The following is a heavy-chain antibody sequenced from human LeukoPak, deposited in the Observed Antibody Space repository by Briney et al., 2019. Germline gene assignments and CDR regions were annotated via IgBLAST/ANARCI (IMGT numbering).Heavy chain of an antibody. V-gene: IGHV4-59*01. CDR3: ARVGRYCSGGSCYEGFDY. D-gene: IGHD2-15*01. J-gene: IGHJ4*02. CDR2: IYYSGST. CDR1: GGSISSYY. Sequence: SETLSLTCSVSGGSISSYYWSWIRQPPGKGLEWIGYIYYSGSTNYNPSLKSRVTISVDTSKNQFSLKLSSVTAADTAVYYCARVGRYCSGGSCYEGFDYWGQGTLVTVSS.